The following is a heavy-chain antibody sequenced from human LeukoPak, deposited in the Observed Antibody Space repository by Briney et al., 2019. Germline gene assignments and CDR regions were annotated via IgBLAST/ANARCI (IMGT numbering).Heavy chain of an antibody. D-gene: IGHD2-2*01. CDR3: AKGVPQLRGAFDY. V-gene: IGHV3-21*01. CDR2: ISSSSSYI. CDR1: GFTFSSYS. Sequence: PGGSLRLSCAASGFTFSSYSMNWVRQAPGKGLEWVSSISSSSSYIYYADSVKGRFTISRDNAKNSLYLQMNSLRAEDTAVYYCAKGVPQLRGAFDYWGQGTLVTVSS. J-gene: IGHJ4*02.